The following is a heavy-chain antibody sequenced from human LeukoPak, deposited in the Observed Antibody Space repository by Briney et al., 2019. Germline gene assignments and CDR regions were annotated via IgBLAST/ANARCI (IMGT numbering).Heavy chain of an antibody. Sequence: GGSLRLSCAASGFTFSSYAMRWVRQAPGKGLEWVSSISGSAGSTYYADSVKGRFTISRDNSKNTLYLQMNSLRAEDTALYYCVKGYSSGWTREYYGMDVWGQGTTVTVSS. CDR3: VKGYSSGWTREYYGMDV. CDR2: ISGSAGST. J-gene: IGHJ6*02. V-gene: IGHV3-23*01. D-gene: IGHD6-19*01. CDR1: GFTFSSYA.